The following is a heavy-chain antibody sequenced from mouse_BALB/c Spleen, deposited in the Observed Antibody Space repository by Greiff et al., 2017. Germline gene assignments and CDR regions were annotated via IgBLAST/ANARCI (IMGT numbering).Heavy chain of an antibody. D-gene: IGHD1-2*01. CDR1: GFTFSSYA. CDR3: ARGGRATATDYAMDY. J-gene: IGHJ4*01. V-gene: IGHV5-6-5*01. CDR2: ISSGGST. Sequence: EVMLVESGGGLVKPGGSLKLSCAASGFTFSSYAMSWVRQTPEKRLEWVASISSGGSTYYPDSVKGRFTISRDNARNILYLQMSSLRSEDTAMYYCARGGRATATDYAMDYWGQGTSVTVSS.